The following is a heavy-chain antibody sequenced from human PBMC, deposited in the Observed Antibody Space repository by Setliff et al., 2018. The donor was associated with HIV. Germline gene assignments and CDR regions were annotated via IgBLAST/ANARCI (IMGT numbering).Heavy chain of an antibody. CDR2: IFPDDSDT. CDR1: GYSFSDYW. D-gene: IGHD3-16*01. J-gene: IGHJ4*02. V-gene: IGHV5-51*01. CDR3: ARLDSDALRYFDY. Sequence: GESLKISCKASGYSFSDYWIGWVRQMPGKGPEWMGIIFPDDSDTRYSPSFQGHVTISADKSISTAYLQWSSLKASDTAMYYCARLDSDALRYFDYWGQGTLVTVSS.